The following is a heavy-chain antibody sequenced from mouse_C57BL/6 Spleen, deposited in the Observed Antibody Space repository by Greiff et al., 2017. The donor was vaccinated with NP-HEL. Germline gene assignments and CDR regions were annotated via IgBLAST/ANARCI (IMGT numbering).Heavy chain of an antibody. V-gene: IGHV5-15*01. CDR2: ISNLAYSI. D-gene: IGHD2-4*01. CDR3: ARSLYDYDVLAY. J-gene: IGHJ3*01. CDR1: GFTFSDYG. Sequence: EVQVVESGGGLVQPGGSLKLSCAASGFTFSDYGMAWVRQAPRKGPEWVAFISNLAYSIYYADTVTGRFTISRENAKNTLYLEMSSLRSEDTAMYYCARSLYDYDVLAYWGQGTLVTVSA.